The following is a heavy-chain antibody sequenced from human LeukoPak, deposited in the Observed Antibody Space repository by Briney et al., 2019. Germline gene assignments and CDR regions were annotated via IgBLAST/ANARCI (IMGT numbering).Heavy chain of an antibody. V-gene: IGHV1-69*05. CDR3: ARDGSGDSSGYGAFDI. CDR1: GGTFSSYA. D-gene: IGHD3-22*01. CDR2: IIPIFGTA. Sequence: SVKVSCKASGGTFSSYAISWVRQAPGQGLEWMGGIIPIFGTANHAQKFQGRVTITTDESTSTAYMELSSLRSEDTAVYYCARDGSGDSSGYGAFDIWGQGTMVTVSS. J-gene: IGHJ3*02.